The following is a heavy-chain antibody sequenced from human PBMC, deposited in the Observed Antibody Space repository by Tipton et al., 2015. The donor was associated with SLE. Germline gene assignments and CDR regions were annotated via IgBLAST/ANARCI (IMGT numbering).Heavy chain of an antibody. J-gene: IGHJ4*02. CDR2: INDSGGT. V-gene: IGHV4-34*01. CDR3: ARVYTNAFDY. Sequence: TLSLTFAVYGGVLSGYQWTWIRQSPGKGLEWIGDINDSGGTYYNPSLNNRLTISIDTSKKHFSLRLTSVTTADTAVYFCARVYTNAFDYWGQGAPVTISS. D-gene: IGHD2-2*02. CDR1: GGVLSGYQ.